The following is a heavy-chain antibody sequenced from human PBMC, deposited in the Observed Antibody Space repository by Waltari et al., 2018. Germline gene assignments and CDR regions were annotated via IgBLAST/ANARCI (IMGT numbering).Heavy chain of an antibody. CDR2: INHSGST. CDR1: GGSFSGYY. V-gene: IGHV4-34*01. J-gene: IGHJ3*02. D-gene: IGHD3-22*01. Sequence: QVQLQQWGAGLLKPSETLSLTCAVYGGSFSGYYWSWIRQPPGKGLEWIGEINHSGSTNYNPSLKSRVTISVDTSKNQFSLKLSSVTAADTAVYYCARGRTITMIRGAFDIWGQGTMVTVSS. CDR3: ARGRTITMIRGAFDI.